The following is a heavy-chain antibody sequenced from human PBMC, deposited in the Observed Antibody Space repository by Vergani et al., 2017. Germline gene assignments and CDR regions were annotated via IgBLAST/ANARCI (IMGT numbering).Heavy chain of an antibody. CDR3: ARRYWSDAFDI. V-gene: IGHV4-59*01. Sequence: QVQLQESGPGLVKPSETLSLTCTVSGGSISSYYWSWIRQPPGKGLEWIGYIYYSGSTNYNPSLKSRVTKAVDTSKNQFSLKLSSVTAADTAVYYCARRYWSDAFDIWGQGTMVTVSS. J-gene: IGHJ3*02. CDR2: IYYSGST. D-gene: IGHD2-8*02. CDR1: GGSISSYY.